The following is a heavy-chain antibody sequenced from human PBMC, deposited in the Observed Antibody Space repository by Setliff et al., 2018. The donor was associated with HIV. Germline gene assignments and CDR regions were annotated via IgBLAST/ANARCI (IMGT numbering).Heavy chain of an antibody. CDR1: GDSISSGGFY. J-gene: IGHJ5*02. Sequence: PSETLSLTCTVSGDSISSGGFYCNWFRQYPEKGLEWIGWIHYSGRTNFNPSLRSRATISFDTSKNQFSLNFTSVTAADTAVYYCARAPFRGGSFGWFDPWGQGTLVTVSS. CDR3: ARAPFRGGSFGWFDP. D-gene: IGHD2-15*01. CDR2: IHYSGRT. V-gene: IGHV4-31*03.